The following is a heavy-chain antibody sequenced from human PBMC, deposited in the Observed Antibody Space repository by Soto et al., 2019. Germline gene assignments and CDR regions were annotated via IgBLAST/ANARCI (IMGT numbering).Heavy chain of an antibody. J-gene: IGHJ5*02. V-gene: IGHV4-59*01. CDR3: VREAYIGYGHAIDR. CDR2: NYHSGTT. Sequence: SETLSLTCAVSGVTISTYYWSWIRQPPGKGLEWIGYNYHSGTTNYNPSLKSRVTISVDASKNQFSLRLTSVTAADTAIYYCVREAYIGYGHAIDRWGQGTLVAVSS. D-gene: IGHD5-12*01. CDR1: GVTISTYY.